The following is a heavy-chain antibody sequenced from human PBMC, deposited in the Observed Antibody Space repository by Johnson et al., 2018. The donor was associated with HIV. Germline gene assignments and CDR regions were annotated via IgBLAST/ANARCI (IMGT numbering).Heavy chain of an antibody. Sequence: QVQLVESGGGLVQPGRSLRLSCAASGFTFNSYPMHWVRQAPGKGLEWVAVISYDGNNKYYAAFLKGCFTISRDNSKNTLYLQMNSLRAEDTAVYYCARDGLAARVVGAFDIWGQGTMVTVSS. CDR2: ISYDGNNK. CDR1: GFTFNSYP. D-gene: IGHD6-13*01. V-gene: IGHV3-30*04. CDR3: ARDGLAARVVGAFDI. J-gene: IGHJ3*02.